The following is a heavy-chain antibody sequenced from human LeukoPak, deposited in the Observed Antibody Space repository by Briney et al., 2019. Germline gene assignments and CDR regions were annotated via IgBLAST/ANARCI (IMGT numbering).Heavy chain of an antibody. D-gene: IGHD3-22*01. Sequence: PSETLSLNCAVYGGSFSGYYWRWLRQPPGKGGEWSGEINDSGRTNDNPSLKRRVTVSVDTSKNQFSLKCRWVAAAETAVYYCARRPYSYDSRTYLRSYFYYYMDVWGEGTTVTMSS. V-gene: IGHV4-34*01. CDR3: ARRPYSYDSRTYLRSYFYYYMDV. CDR2: INDSGRT. CDR1: GGSFSGYY. J-gene: IGHJ6*03.